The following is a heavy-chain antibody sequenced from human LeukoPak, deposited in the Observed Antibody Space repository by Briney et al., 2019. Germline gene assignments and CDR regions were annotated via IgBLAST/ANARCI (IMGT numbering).Heavy chain of an antibody. CDR1: GFTFSDYT. J-gene: IGHJ5*02. CDR2: IDISSSST. Sequence: GSLRLSCVASGFTFSDYTMNWVRQAPGKGLEWISYIDISSSSTYYADSVKGRFTISRDNAKNSLYLQMSSLRAEDTALYYCARGPPLFDPWGQGTLVTGSS. V-gene: IGHV3-48*04. CDR3: ARGPPLFDP.